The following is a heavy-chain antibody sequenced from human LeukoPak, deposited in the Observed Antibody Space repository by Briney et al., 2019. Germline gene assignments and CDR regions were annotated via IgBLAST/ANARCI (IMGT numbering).Heavy chain of an antibody. J-gene: IGHJ6*03. CDR3: ARAAPFIVVVVAATRYYYYMDV. D-gene: IGHD2-15*01. CDR1: GGSISSYY. V-gene: IGHV4-34*01. Sequence: SETLSLTCTVSGGSISSYYWSWIRQPPGKGLEWIGEINHSGSTNYNPSLKSRVTISVDTSKNQFSPKLSSVTAADTAVYYCARAAPFIVVVVAATRYYYYMDVWGKGTTVTVSS. CDR2: INHSGST.